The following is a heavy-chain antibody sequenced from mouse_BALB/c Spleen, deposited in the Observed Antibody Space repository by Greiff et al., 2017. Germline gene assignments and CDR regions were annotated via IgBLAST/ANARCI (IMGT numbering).Heavy chain of an antibody. J-gene: IGHJ2*01. Sequence: DLVKPGASVKLSCKASGYTFTSYWINWIKQRPGQGLEWIGRIAPGSGSTYYNEMFKGKATLTVDTSSSTAYIQLSSLSSEDSAVYFCARSITTVVDYWGQGTTLTVSS. CDR1: GYTFTSYW. V-gene: IGHV1S41*01. D-gene: IGHD1-1*01. CDR2: IAPGSGST. CDR3: ARSITTVVDY.